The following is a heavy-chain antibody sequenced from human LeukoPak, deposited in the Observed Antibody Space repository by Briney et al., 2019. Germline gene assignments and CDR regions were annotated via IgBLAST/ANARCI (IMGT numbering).Heavy chain of an antibody. CDR1: GGSISSYY. CDR2: IYYSGST. CDR3: ARDERGYCSGGSCYGELDP. J-gene: IGHJ5*02. V-gene: IGHV4-59*01. D-gene: IGHD2-15*01. Sequence: PSETLSLTCTVSGGSISSYYWSWIRQPPGKGLEWIGYIYYSGSTNYNPSLKSRVTISVDTSKNQFSLKLSSVTAADTAVYYCARDERGYCSGGSCYGELDPWGQGTLVTVSS.